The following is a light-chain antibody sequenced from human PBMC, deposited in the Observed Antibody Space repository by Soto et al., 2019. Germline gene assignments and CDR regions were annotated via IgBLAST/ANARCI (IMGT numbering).Light chain of an antibody. CDR2: DAS. Sequence: DIVMTQSPDSLAVSLGERATINCKSSQSVLYSSNNKNYLAWYQQKPGQPPKLLIYDASNLETGVPSRFSGSGSGTDFTFTISSLQPEDIATYYCQQYDSVPLTFGGGTKVEIK. CDR1: QSVLYSSNNKNY. V-gene: IGKV4-1*01. CDR3: QQYDSVPLT. J-gene: IGKJ4*01.